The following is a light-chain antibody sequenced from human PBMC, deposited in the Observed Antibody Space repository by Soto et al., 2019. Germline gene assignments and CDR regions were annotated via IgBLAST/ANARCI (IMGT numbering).Light chain of an antibody. CDR1: SSDVGGYND. CDR3: SSDTSSSTLLYV. J-gene: IGLJ1*01. CDR2: DDS. V-gene: IGLV2-14*03. Sequence: QSALTQPASVSGSPGQSITISCTGTSSDVGGYNDVSWYQHHPGKATKLMIYDDSNRPSGGSNHFSGYTSGNTASLTISGRQDEDEADYYCSSDTSSSTLLYVFGTGTKVTVL.